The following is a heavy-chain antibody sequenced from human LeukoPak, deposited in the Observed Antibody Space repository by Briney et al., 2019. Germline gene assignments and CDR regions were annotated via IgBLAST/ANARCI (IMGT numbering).Heavy chain of an antibody. J-gene: IGHJ4*02. V-gene: IGHV3-11*04. CDR1: GFTFSDYY. Sequence: GGSLRLSCAVSGFTFSDYYMSWIRQAPGKGLEWVSYISSGGSTISHADSVKGRFTISRDNSKNTVSLQMDSLRAEDTAVYYCARRGSGVHNFDCWGQGTLVTVSS. CDR3: ARRGSGVHNFDC. CDR2: ISSGGSTI. D-gene: IGHD1-26*01.